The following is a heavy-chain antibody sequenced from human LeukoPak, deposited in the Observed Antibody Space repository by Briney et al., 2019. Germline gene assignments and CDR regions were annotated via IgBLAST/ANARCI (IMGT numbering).Heavy chain of an antibody. CDR1: GGSISSYY. J-gene: IGHJ5*02. V-gene: IGHV4-59*01. CDR3: AGGPNVRTAMVIDH. Sequence: SETLSLTCTVSGGSISSYYWSWIRQPPGKGLEWIGYIYYSGSTNYNPSLKSRVTITVDTSKNQFSLKLSSVTAADTAMYYCAGGPNVRTAMVIDHWGQGTLVTVSS. CDR2: IYYSGST. D-gene: IGHD5-18*01.